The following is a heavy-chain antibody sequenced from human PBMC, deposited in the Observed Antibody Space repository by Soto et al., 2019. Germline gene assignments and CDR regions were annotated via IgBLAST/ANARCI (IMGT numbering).Heavy chain of an antibody. CDR3: AGNRGISAAGTPGWFDP. Sequence: SETLSLTCTLSGGSISNSEYYWGWLRQPPGKGLEWIGSIYYSGHTYFNVSLSSRVSISIDTSKQQFSLTLRSMTAADTAVYYCAGNRGISAAGTPGWFDPCGQGTLVTFSS. J-gene: IGHJ5*02. CDR2: IYYSGHT. V-gene: IGHV4-39*01. CDR1: GGSISNSEYY. D-gene: IGHD6-13*01.